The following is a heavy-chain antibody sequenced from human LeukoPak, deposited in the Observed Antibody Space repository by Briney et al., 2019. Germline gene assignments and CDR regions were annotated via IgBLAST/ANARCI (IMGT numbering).Heavy chain of an antibody. J-gene: IGHJ6*03. Sequence: PGGSLRLSCAASRFTFSSYSMNWVPQAPGKGLERVSYISSSISTTYYADSVKGRFTISRDNAKNSLYLQMNSLSAEDTAVYYCARKPHPGRFCSSTSCPYYYMDVWGKGTTVTVS. V-gene: IGHV3-48*01. CDR2: ISSSISTT. CDR1: RFTFSSYS. D-gene: IGHD2-2*01. CDR3: ARKPHPGRFCSSTSCPYYYMDV.